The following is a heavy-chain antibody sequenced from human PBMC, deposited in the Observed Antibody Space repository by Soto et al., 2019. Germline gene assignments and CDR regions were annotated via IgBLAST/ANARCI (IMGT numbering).Heavy chain of an antibody. V-gene: IGHV1-69*06. D-gene: IGHD2-8*01. J-gene: IGHJ4*02. Sequence: QVQLVQSGAEVKKPGSSVKVSCKASGATFTTNSLNWVRQAPGQGLEWMGGIIPVVGTTKYAQKYQDRVTITGDKSTNTAYIELSSLRSDDTAVYYCARGLLYATTYFDYWGQGTPVTVSS. CDR3: ARGLLYATTYFDY. CDR1: GATFTTNS. CDR2: IIPVVGTT.